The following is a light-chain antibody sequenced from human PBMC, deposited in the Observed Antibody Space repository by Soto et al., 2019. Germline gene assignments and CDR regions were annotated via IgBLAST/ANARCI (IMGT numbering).Light chain of an antibody. CDR3: QQRYAWPPIT. J-gene: IGKJ5*01. CDR1: RSVRSY. V-gene: IGKV3-11*01. CDR2: DAS. Sequence: EIVLTQSPATLSLSPGERATLSCRASRSVRSYLAWYQQKPGQAPRLLIYDASNRAAGIPARFSGSGSETDFTLTSSNLEPEDFAVYYCQQRYAWPPITFGQGTRLEIK.